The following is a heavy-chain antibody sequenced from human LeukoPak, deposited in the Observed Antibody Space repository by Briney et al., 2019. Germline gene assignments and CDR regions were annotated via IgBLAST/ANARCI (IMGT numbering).Heavy chain of an antibody. D-gene: IGHD2-15*01. V-gene: IGHV3-21*01. Sequence: GGSLRLSCAASGFTFSSYSMNWVRQAPGKGLEWVSSISSSSSYIYYADSVKGRFTISRDNSKNTLYLEMNSLRAEDTAVYYCAREVRGSGGSRHYGMDVWGQGTTVTVPS. CDR1: GFTFSSYS. CDR2: ISSSSSYI. J-gene: IGHJ6*02. CDR3: AREVRGSGGSRHYGMDV.